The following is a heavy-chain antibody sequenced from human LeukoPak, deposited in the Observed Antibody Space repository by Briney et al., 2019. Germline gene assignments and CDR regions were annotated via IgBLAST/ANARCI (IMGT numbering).Heavy chain of an antibody. CDR3: VSGNDPDSAWENYRLDAFDI. CDR1: GYTFSYYS. Sequence: GGSLRLSCAASGYTFSYYSVNWVRQAPGKGLEWVSSISSTSDYKYYADSVKGRFTISRDNTKSSLYLQMNSLRAEDTAVYYCVSGNDPDSAWENYRLDAFDIWGQGTTVIVSS. CDR2: ISSTSDYK. D-gene: IGHD3-16*02. J-gene: IGHJ3*02. V-gene: IGHV3-21*01.